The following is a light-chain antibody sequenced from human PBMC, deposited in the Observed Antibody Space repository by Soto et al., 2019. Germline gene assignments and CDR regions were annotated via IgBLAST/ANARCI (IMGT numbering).Light chain of an antibody. CDR2: GAS. J-gene: IGKJ1*01. Sequence: EIVMTQSPATLSVSPGERASLSCRASQSVSSSLAWYQQKPGQAPRLLIYGASTRATGIPARFSGSGSGTDFTLTISRLEPEDFAVYYCQQYNNWPPWTFGQGTKVDIK. CDR1: QSVSSS. CDR3: QQYNNWPPWT. V-gene: IGKV3-15*01.